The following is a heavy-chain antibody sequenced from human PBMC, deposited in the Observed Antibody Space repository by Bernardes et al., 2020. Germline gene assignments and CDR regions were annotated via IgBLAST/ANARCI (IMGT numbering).Heavy chain of an antibody. V-gene: IGHV3-23*01. D-gene: IGHD2-2*02. CDR2: ITGSGGAT. Sequence: GGSLRLSCATSGFTFSNYAMSWVRQAPGKGLEWVSAITGSGGATYYADSVKGRFTVSRDNSKNTMYLQMNSLRAEDSAVYYCAKGDYCTSARCYTSIDWIDPWGQGTLVTVSS. J-gene: IGHJ5*02. CDR1: GFTFSNYA. CDR3: AKGDYCTSARCYTSIDWIDP.